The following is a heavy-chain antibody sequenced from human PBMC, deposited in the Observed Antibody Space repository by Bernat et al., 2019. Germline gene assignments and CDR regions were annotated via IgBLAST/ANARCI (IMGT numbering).Heavy chain of an antibody. CDR1: GDSISSGDHY. CDR3: AREEEMAMGY. Sequence: QVHLQESGPGLVRPSQTLSLTCAVFGDSISSGDHYWSWIRQPPGKGLEWIGFIYYSGSTYYNPSLKSRVVISVDTSQNQLSLILTSVTAADTAVYYRAREEEMAMGYWGQGILVTVSS. J-gene: IGHJ4*02. V-gene: IGHV4-30-4*01. D-gene: IGHD5-24*01. CDR2: IYYSGST.